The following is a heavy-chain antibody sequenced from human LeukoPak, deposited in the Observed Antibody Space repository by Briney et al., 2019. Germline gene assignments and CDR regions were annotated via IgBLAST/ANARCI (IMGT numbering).Heavy chain of an antibody. CDR3: ATYRAWVTMIRGPEH. CDR2: IDSSGGYM. Sequence: GGSLRLSCEASGFTFNTYSMNWARQAPGKGLEWVSSIDSSGGYMFYADSVKGRFTISRDNAKNSLYLQMNSLRAEDTAVYYCATYRAWVTMIRGPEHWGQGTLVTVSS. J-gene: IGHJ4*02. CDR1: GFTFNTYS. D-gene: IGHD3-10*01. V-gene: IGHV3-21*04.